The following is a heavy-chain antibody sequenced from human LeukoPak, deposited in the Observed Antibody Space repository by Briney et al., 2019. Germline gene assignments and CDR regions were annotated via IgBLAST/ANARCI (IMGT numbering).Heavy chain of an antibody. CDR3: AQGESYPKTLVIDY. D-gene: IGHD3-16*01. Sequence: SVKVSCKASGGTFTSYTISWVRQAPGQGLELMGRIIPILGIANYAQKFQGRVTITADKSTSTAYMELSSLRSEDTAVYYCAQGESYPKTLVIDYWGQGTLVTVSS. CDR1: GGTFTSYT. V-gene: IGHV1-69*02. J-gene: IGHJ4*02. CDR2: IIPILGIA.